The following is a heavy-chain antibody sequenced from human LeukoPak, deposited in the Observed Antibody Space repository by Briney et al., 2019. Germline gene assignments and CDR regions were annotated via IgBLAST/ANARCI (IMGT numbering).Heavy chain of an antibody. CDR2: ISSSGSNI. V-gene: IGHV3-48*03. CDR1: GFTFSSYE. Sequence: GGSLRLSCAASGFTFSSYEMNWVRQAPGKGLEWVSYISSSGSNIYYADSVKGRFTISRDNAKNSLYLQMNSLRAEDTAVYYCALTTVTPDDYWGQGTLVTVSS. J-gene: IGHJ4*02. CDR3: ALTTVTPDDY. D-gene: IGHD4-17*01.